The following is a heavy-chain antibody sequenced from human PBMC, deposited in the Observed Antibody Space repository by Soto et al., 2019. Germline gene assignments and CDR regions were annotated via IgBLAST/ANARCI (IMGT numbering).Heavy chain of an antibody. CDR3: ARLMGDGSGNFWWFDL. V-gene: IGHV4-31*03. CDR2: IYSSGNT. Sequence: QVQLQESGPGLVKPSQTLSLTCSVSGGSVSSGAFYWGWIRQSPGKGLECLGYIYSSGNTFYNPSLKSRVTISLDTSKNQFSLMLTSVIAADTAIYYCARLMGDGSGNFWWFDLWGQGTLVIVSS. CDR1: GGSVSSGAFY. J-gene: IGHJ5*02. D-gene: IGHD3-10*01.